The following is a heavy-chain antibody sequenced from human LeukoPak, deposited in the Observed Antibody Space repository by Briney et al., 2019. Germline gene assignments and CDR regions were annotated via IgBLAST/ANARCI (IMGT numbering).Heavy chain of an antibody. CDR3: ARGNYYFDY. CDR2: ISYDGSNK. J-gene: IGHJ4*02. CDR1: GFTFSSYG. V-gene: IGHV3-30*03. Sequence: GGSLRLSCAASGFTFSSYGMHWVRQAPGKGLEWVAVISYDGSNKYYADSVKGRFTISRDNSKNTLYLQMNSLRAEDTAVYYCARGNYYFDYWGQGTLVTVSS.